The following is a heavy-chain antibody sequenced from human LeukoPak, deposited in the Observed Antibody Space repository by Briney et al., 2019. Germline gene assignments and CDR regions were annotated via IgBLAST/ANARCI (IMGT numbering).Heavy chain of an antibody. D-gene: IGHD2-2*01. CDR1: GGSISSSSYF. J-gene: IGHJ5*02. CDR2: ISYTGST. V-gene: IGHV4-39*07. Sequence: SETLSLTCTVSGGSISSSSYFWGWIRQPPGKGLEWIGSISYTGSTYSNPSLKSRVTMSVDTSKNQFSLKLSSVTAADTAVFFCAGGVVPAALWQNWFDPWGQGSLVIVSS. CDR3: AGGVVPAALWQNWFDP.